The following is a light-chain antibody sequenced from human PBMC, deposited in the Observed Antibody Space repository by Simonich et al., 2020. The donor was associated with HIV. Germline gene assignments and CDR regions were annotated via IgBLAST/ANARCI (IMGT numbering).Light chain of an antibody. Sequence: NFMLTQPHSVSESPGKTVTISCTRSSGSIASNYVQWYQQRPGSAPTTVLYEDNQRPPGVPDRFSGSIDSSSNSASLTISGLKTEDEADYYCQSYDSSSHWVFGGGTKLTVL. CDR2: EDN. V-gene: IGLV6-57*03. CDR3: QSYDSSSHWV. J-gene: IGLJ3*02. CDR1: SGSIASNY.